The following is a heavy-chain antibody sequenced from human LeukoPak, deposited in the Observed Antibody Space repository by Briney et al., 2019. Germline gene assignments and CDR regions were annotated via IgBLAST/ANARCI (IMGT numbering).Heavy chain of an antibody. D-gene: IGHD1-26*01. Sequence: PGGSLRLSCAASGFTFDDYAMHWVRQAPGEGLEWVSGISWNSGSIGYADSVKGRFTISRDNAKNSLYLQMNSLRAEDTALYYCAKDISGIVGATLYYFDYWGQGTLVTVSS. CDR3: AKDISGIVGATLYYFDY. V-gene: IGHV3-9*01. J-gene: IGHJ4*02. CDR2: ISWNSGSI. CDR1: GFTFDDYA.